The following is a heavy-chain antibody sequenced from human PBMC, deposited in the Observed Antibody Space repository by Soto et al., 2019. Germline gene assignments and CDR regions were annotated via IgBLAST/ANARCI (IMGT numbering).Heavy chain of an antibody. CDR3: ARIDGDYYYYSSGMVV. D-gene: IGHD4-17*01. CDR2: MNPNSGNT. Sequence: QVQLVQSGAEVKKPGASVKVSCKASGYTFTSYDINWVRQATGQGLEWMGWMNPNSGNTGYAQKFQASVIMTRNTSISTAYMEPGSLRSEDTAVYYCARIDGDYYYYSSGMVVWCQETTVTVS. J-gene: IGHJ6*02. V-gene: IGHV1-8*01. CDR1: GYTFTSYD.